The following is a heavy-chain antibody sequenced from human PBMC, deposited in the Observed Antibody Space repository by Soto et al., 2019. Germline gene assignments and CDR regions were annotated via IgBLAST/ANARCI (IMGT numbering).Heavy chain of an antibody. D-gene: IGHD6-6*01. CDR1: GFTFGDYA. J-gene: IGHJ4*02. V-gene: IGHV3-49*03. CDR2: IRSKAYGGTT. Sequence: GGSLRLSCTASGFTFGDYAMSWFRQAPGKGLEWVGFIRSKAYGGTTEYAASVKGRFTISRDDSKSIAYLQMNSLKTEDTAVYYCTRADPNLCIAARCYYFDYWGQGTLVTVSS. CDR3: TRADPNLCIAARCYYFDY.